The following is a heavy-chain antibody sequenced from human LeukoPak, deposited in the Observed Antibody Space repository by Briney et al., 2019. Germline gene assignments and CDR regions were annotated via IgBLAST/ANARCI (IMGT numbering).Heavy chain of an antibody. D-gene: IGHD2-2*01. Sequence: SETLSLTCTVSGGSISSSSYYWGWIRQPPGKGLEWIGSIYYSGSTYYNPSLKSRVTISVDTSKNQFSLKLSSVTAADTAVYYCARDVPGYYYYMDVWGKGTTVAISS. J-gene: IGHJ6*03. CDR3: ARDVPGYYYYMDV. CDR1: GGSISSSSYY. V-gene: IGHV4-39*07. CDR2: IYYSGST.